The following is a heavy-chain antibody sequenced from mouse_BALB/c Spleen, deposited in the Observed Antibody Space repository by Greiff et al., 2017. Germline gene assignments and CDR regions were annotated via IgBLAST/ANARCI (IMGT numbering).Heavy chain of an antibody. J-gene: IGHJ2*01. CDR1: GYTFTSYW. CDR2: INPSTGYT. CDR3: ARDQSHYFDY. V-gene: IGHV1-7*01. Sequence: QVQLQQSGAELVKPGASVKMSCTASGYTFTSYWMHWVKQRPGQGLEWIGYINPSTGYTEYTQKFKDKATLTADKSSSTAYMQLSSLTSEDSAVYYCARDQSHYFDYWGQGTTLTVSA.